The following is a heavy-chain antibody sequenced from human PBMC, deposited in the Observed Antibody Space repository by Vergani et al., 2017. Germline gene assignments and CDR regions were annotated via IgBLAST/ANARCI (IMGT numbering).Heavy chain of an antibody. CDR1: GFTVSSNY. Sequence: EVQLVETGGGLIQPGGSLRLSCAASGFTVSSNYMSWVRQAPGKGLEWVSVIYSGGSTYYADSVKGRFTISRDNSKNTLYLQMNSLRAEDTAVYYCAIPAAASLPYGMDVWGQGITVTVSS. D-gene: IGHD6-13*01. J-gene: IGHJ6*02. V-gene: IGHV3-53*02. CDR3: AIPAAASLPYGMDV. CDR2: IYSGGST.